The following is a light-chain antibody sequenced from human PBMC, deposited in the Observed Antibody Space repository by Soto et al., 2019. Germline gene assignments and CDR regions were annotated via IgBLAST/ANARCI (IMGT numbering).Light chain of an antibody. J-gene: IGLJ1*01. CDR2: DTT. CDR3: LLSYNGPYV. V-gene: IGLV7-46*01. CDR1: TGAVTNGHY. Sequence: QAVVTQEPSLTVSPGGTVTLTCGSSTGAVTNGHYPYWFQQKPGQAPRTLIYDTTNRHSWTPARFSGSLLGGKAALTLSGAQLEDEAAYYCLLSYNGPYVFGTGTKVTVL.